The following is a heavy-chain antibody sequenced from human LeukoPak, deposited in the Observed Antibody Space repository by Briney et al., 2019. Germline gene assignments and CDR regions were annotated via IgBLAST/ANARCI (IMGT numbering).Heavy chain of an antibody. J-gene: IGHJ5*02. D-gene: IGHD6-13*01. Sequence: GASVKVSCKASGGTFSSYAISWVRQAPGQGLEWMGGIIPIFGTANYAQKFQGRVTITADKSTSTAYMELSSLRSEDTAVYYCARDLGLAAVSFRANWFDPWGQGTLVTVSS. CDR1: GGTFSSYA. CDR2: IIPIFGTA. V-gene: IGHV1-69*06. CDR3: ARDLGLAAVSFRANWFDP.